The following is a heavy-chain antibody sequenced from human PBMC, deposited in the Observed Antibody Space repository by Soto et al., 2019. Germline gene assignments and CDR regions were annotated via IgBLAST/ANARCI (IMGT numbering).Heavy chain of an antibody. J-gene: IGHJ4*02. Sequence: EVQLVESGGGLVKPGGSLRLSCAASGLTFTNAWMNWVRQAPGKGLESIGRIKSKTDGGTTDYTAPVKGRFIISRDDSKNTLFLQMSSLQIEDTAVYYCVTDRLVWGQGTLVTVFS. V-gene: IGHV3-15*01. D-gene: IGHD2-2*01. CDR1: GLTFTNAW. CDR3: VTDRLV. CDR2: IKSKTDGGTT.